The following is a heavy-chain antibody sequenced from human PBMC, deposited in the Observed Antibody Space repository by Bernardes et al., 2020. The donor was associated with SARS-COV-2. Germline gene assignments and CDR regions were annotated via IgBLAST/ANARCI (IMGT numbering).Heavy chain of an antibody. CDR2: SNEYNGNT. Sequence: SVNVSFKASVYTFINHGSSWVRPARGQGREGMGLSNEYNGNTHYAQKLQGGVTMTTDRSTSTVYMELRSLRSDDTAVYYCASHYLAVADYYYGMDVWGQGTTVTVSS. V-gene: IGHV1-18*01. CDR1: VYTFINHG. CDR3: ASHYLAVADYYYGMDV. J-gene: IGHJ6*02. D-gene: IGHD6-19*01.